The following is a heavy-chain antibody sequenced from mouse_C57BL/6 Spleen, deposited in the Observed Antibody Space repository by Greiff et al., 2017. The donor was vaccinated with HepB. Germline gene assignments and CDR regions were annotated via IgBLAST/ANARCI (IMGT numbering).Heavy chain of an antibody. J-gene: IGHJ3*01. CDR2: IYPGDGDT. CDR3: AREGTAQARFAY. D-gene: IGHD3-2*02. Sequence: VKLVESGAELVKPGASVKISCKASGYAFSSYWMNWVKQRPGKGLEWIGQIYPGDGDTNYNGKFKGKATLTADKSSSTAYMQLSSLTSEDSAVYFCAREGTAQARFAYWGQGTLVTVSA. V-gene: IGHV1-80*01. CDR1: GYAFSSYW.